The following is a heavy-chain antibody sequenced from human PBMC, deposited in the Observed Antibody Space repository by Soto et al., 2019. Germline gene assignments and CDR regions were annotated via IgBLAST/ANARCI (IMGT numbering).Heavy chain of an antibody. V-gene: IGHV4-59*12. CDR1: GGSIRSYY. CDR3: ARGNVVVVAATRYGMDV. Sequence: SETLSLTCTVSGGSIRSYYWSWIRQPPGKGLEWIGYIYYSGSTNYNPSLKSRVTISVDTSKNQFSLKLSSVTAADTAVYYCARGNVVVVAATRYGMDVWGQGTTVTVSS. CDR2: IYYSGST. D-gene: IGHD2-15*01. J-gene: IGHJ6*02.